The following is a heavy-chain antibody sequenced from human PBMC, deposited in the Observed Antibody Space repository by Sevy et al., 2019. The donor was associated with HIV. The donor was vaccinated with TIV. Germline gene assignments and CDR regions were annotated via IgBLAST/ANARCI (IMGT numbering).Heavy chain of an antibody. CDR3: ARDVSKFGYTAMLQEVWFDP. V-gene: IGHV3-11*01. CDR2: ISSSGSTI. Sequence: GGSLRLSCAASGFTFSDYYMSWIRQAPGKGLEWVSYISSSGSTIYYADSVKGRFTISRDNAKNSLYLQMNSLRAEDTAVYYCARDVSKFGYTAMLQEVWFDPWGQGTLVTVSS. J-gene: IGHJ5*02. D-gene: IGHD5-18*01. CDR1: GFTFSDYY.